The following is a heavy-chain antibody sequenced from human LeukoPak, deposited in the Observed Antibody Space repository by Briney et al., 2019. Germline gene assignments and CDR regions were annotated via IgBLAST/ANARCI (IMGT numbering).Heavy chain of an antibody. J-gene: IGHJ4*02. CDR1: GGSISSGSYY. CDR2: IYTSGST. D-gene: IGHD3-16*02. Sequence: SETLSLTCTVSGGSISSGSYYWSWIRQPAGKGLEWIGRIYTSGSTNYNPSLKSRVTISVDTSKNQFSLKLSSVTAADTAVYYCARYVWGSYPTFEDYWGQGTLVTVSS. V-gene: IGHV4-61*02. CDR3: ARYVWGSYPTFEDY.